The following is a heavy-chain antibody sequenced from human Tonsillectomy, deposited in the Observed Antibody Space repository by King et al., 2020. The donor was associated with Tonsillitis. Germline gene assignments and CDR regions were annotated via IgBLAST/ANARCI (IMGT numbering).Heavy chain of an antibody. CDR1: GGSISSSSYY. V-gene: IGHV4-39*01. CDR2: IYYSGGT. J-gene: IGHJ5*02. D-gene: IGHD3-16*01. CDR3: ARPMGDYNWFDP. Sequence: LQLQESGPGLVKPSETLSLTCTVSGGSISSSSYYWGWIRQPPGKGLEWIGRIYYSGGTYYNPSLKSRVTISVDTAKNQFSLKLSSVTAADTAVYYCARPMGDYNWFDPWGQGTLVTVSS.